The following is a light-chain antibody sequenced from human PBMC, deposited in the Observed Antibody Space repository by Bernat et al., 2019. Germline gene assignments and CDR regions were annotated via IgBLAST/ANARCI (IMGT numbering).Light chain of an antibody. J-gene: IGKJ3*01. V-gene: IGKV3-11*01. Sequence: DIVLTQSPATLSLSPGERATLSWRASQSLNTHLAWYHHTPGQAPRLLIYDASIRASGIPARFTGSGSGTDFTLTISNLEPEDFVVYYSQERNKWPRLTIGPGTKVD. CDR1: QSLNTH. CDR3: QERNKWPRLT. CDR2: DAS.